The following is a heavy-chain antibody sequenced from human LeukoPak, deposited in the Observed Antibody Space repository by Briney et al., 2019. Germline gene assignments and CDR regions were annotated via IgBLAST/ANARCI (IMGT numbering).Heavy chain of an antibody. CDR1: GYTFTGYY. CDR3: AISYGGNQLHDAFDI. CDR2: INPNSGGT. V-gene: IGHV1-2*04. Sequence: GASVKVSCKASGYTFTGYYMHWVRQAPGQGLEWMGRINPNSGGTNYAQKFQGWVTMTRDTSISTAYMELSRLRSDDTAVYYCAISYGGNQLHDAFDIWGQGTMVTVSS. D-gene: IGHD4-23*01. J-gene: IGHJ3*02.